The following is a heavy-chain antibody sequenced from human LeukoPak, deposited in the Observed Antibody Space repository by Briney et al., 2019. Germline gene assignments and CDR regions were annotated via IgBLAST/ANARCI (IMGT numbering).Heavy chain of an antibody. CDR2: IYSDNDK. CDR3: AHRGKYLTWFDP. CDR1: GFSLTTSAVG. V-gene: IGHV2-5*02. J-gene: IGHJ5*02. Sequence: SGPTLVNPTQTLTLTCTFSGFSLTTSAVGVGWIRKPPGQPLQWLALIYSDNDKRYNPSLKSRLSITKDTSKNQVVLTVTNVSVEDTATYFCAHRGKYLTWFDPWGQGTLVIVSS. D-gene: IGHD2-2*01.